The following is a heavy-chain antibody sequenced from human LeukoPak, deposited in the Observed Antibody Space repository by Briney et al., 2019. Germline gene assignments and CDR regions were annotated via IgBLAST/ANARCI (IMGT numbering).Heavy chain of an antibody. J-gene: IGHJ4*02. V-gene: IGHV3-53*01. D-gene: IGHD3-22*01. Sequence: GGSLRLSCAASGFTVSSNYMSWVRQAPGKGLELVSVIYSGGSTYYADSVKGRFTISRDNSKNTLYLQMNSLRAEDTAVYYCARDRWASGYYDYWGQGTLVTVSS. CDR1: GFTVSSNY. CDR3: ARDRWASGYYDY. CDR2: IYSGGST.